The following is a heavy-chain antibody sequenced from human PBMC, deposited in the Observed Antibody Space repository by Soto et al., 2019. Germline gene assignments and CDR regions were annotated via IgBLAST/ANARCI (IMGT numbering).Heavy chain of an antibody. Sequence: EVQLLESGGDLLQPGGSLRLSCAASGVTFSNYAMNWVRQAPGKGLEWVSSIGGRGYDTYYDDSVKGRFTISRDNSKSTLYLQMNSLRAEDTAVYFCAKSGYCGSGICSAFGSWGQGTLVIVSS. D-gene: IGHD2-15*01. CDR2: IGGRGYDT. J-gene: IGHJ4*02. CDR1: GVTFSNYA. V-gene: IGHV3-23*01. CDR3: AKSGYCGSGICSAFGS.